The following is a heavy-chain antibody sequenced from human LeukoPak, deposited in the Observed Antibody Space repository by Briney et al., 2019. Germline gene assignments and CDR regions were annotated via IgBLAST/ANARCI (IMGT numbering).Heavy chain of an antibody. CDR3: ARFVVPAADYYYYGMDV. J-gene: IGHJ6*02. D-gene: IGHD2-2*01. CDR2: IRAYNGNT. V-gene: IGHV1-18*01. Sequence: ASVKVSCKASGYTFTSYGISWVRQAPGQGLEWMVWIRAYNGNTNYAQKLQGRVTMTTDTSTSTAYMELRSLRSDDTAVYYCARFVVPAADYYYYGMDVWSQGTTVTVSS. CDR1: GYTFTSYG.